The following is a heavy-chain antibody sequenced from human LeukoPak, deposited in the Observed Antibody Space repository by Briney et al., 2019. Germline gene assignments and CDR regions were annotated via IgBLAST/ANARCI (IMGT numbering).Heavy chain of an antibody. V-gene: IGHV3-48*03. Sequence: GGSLRLSCAASGFTFSSYEMNWVRQAPGKGLEWVSYISSSGSTIYYADSVEGRFTISRDHAKNSLYLQMNSLRDEDTAVYYCARDGACSGGSCYDAFDIWGQGTLVTVSS. CDR2: ISSSGSTI. CDR1: GFTFSSYE. CDR3: ARDGACSGGSCYDAFDI. J-gene: IGHJ3*02. D-gene: IGHD2-15*01.